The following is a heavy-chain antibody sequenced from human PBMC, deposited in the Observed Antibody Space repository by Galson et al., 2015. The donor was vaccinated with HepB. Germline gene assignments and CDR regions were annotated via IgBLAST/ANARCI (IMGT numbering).Heavy chain of an antibody. CDR1: GGAFSSYT. D-gene: IGHD3-22*01. V-gene: IGHV1-69*13. CDR3: ARGPSDSSGYYYAARGYMDV. J-gene: IGHJ6*04. CDR2: IIILYNII. Sequence: SVKVSCKASGGAFSSYTINWVRQAPGQGLEWMGRIIILYNIISYAQKLQGRVTITADEPTSTAHMELSSLRSEDTAVYYCARGPSDSSGYYYAARGYMDVWGKGTTVTVSS.